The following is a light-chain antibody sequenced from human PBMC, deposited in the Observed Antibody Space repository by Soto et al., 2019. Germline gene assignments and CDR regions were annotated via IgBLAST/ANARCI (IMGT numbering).Light chain of an antibody. CDR2: GAS. J-gene: IGKJ5*01. Sequence: TEVPQVRGARRSRSGESASISCRASQSVSNNYLAWYQQKPGQAPRRLIYGASSRATGIPDRFSGSGSGTDFTLTISRLEPEDFAVYYCQQYSTSPTVGEGTRLEIK. CDR3: QQYSTSPT. V-gene: IGKV3-20*01. CDR1: QSVSNNY.